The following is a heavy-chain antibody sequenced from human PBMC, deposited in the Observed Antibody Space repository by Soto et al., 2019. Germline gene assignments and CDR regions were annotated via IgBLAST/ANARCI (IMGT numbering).Heavy chain of an antibody. Sequence: PSETLSLTCTVSGDSIRSGDYYWSWIRQFPGKGLEWIGYTHKSGSTHYNPSLKSRVSISIDTSKDQVSLNLSSVTAADTAVYYCARGAGYNWNQFDFWGRGTLVTVSS. J-gene: IGHJ4*02. CDR3: ARGAGYNWNQFDF. CDR1: GDSIRSGDYY. CDR2: THKSGST. D-gene: IGHD1-1*01. V-gene: IGHV4-30-4*01.